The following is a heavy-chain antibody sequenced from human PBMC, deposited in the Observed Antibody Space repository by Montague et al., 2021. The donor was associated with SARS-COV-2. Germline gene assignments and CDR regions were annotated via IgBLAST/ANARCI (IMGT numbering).Heavy chain of an antibody. D-gene: IGHD3-10*01. CDR2: ISYDGSNK. CDR3: AKPLWFGELLAIGDY. Sequence: SLRLSCAASGFTFSNYGMHWVRQAPGKGLEWVAVISYDGSNKYYADSVKGRFTISRDNSKNTLYLQMNSLRAEDTAVYCCAKPLWFGELLAIGDYWGQGTLVTVSS. CDR1: GFTFSNYG. J-gene: IGHJ4*02. V-gene: IGHV3-30*18.